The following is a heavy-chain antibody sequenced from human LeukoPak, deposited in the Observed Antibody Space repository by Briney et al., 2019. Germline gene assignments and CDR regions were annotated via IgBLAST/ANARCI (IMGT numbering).Heavy chain of an antibody. CDR3: ARHTTVGGSLRFDY. CDR2: ICPGDSDT. Sequence: KKPGESLKISCKASGYRFTTYWIGWVRQMPGKGLEYMGIICPGDSDTRYSQSFQGQVTISADKSITTAYLQWSSLKASDTAMYYCARHTTVGGSLRFDYWGQGTLVSVSS. V-gene: IGHV5-51*01. CDR1: GYRFTTYW. D-gene: IGHD4-23*01. J-gene: IGHJ4*02.